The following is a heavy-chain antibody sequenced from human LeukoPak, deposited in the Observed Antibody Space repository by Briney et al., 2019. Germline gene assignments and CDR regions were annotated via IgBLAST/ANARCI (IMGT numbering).Heavy chain of an antibody. CDR3: ARGYYYDSSGYYYYY. D-gene: IGHD3-22*01. CDR2: INPNSGGT. V-gene: IGHV1-2*02. CDR1: GYTFTGYY. Sequence: ASVKVSCKASGYTFTGYYMHWVRQAPGQGLEWMGWINPNSGGTNYAQKFQGRVTMTWDTSISTAYMEPSRLRSDDTAVYYCARGYYYDSSGYYYYYWGQGTLVAVSS. J-gene: IGHJ4*02.